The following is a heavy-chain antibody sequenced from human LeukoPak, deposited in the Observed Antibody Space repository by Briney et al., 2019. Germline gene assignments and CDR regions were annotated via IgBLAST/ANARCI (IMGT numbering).Heavy chain of an antibody. CDR2: IRGSGTST. CDR3: ARDGGTSTPFDY. CDR1: GFTFSSYG. D-gene: IGHD2-15*01. J-gene: IGHJ4*02. Sequence: EGSLRLSCAGSGFTFSSYGMSWVRQAPGKGLEWVSCIRGSGTSTYYADSVKGRFTISRDNAKSTVYLQMNSLTAEDTAVYYCARDGGTSTPFDYWGQGTLVTVSS. V-gene: IGHV3-23*01.